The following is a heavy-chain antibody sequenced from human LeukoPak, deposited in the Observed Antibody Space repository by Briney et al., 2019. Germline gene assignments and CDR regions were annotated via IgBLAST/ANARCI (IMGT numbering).Heavy chain of an antibody. CDR1: RFTFSSYS. CDR2: ISSSGSYI. Sequence: GGSLRLSCAASRFTFSSYSMNWVRQAPGKGLEWVSSISSSGSYIYYADSVKGRFTISRDNSKNTLYLQMNSLRPEDTAVYYCAKDYSKTSYYGSGTYYRPNWFDPWGQGTLVIVSS. J-gene: IGHJ5*02. D-gene: IGHD3-10*01. V-gene: IGHV3-21*01. CDR3: AKDYSKTSYYGSGTYYRPNWFDP.